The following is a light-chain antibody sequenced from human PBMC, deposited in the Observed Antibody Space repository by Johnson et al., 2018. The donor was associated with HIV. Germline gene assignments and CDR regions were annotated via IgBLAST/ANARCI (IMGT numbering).Light chain of an antibody. J-gene: IGLJ1*01. Sequence: QSVLTQPPSVSAAPGQKVTISCSGSTSNIGNNYVSWYQQLPGTAPKLLIYDNNKRPSGIPARFSGSKSGTSATLGITGLQTVDEADYYCGTWDSSLMANVFGTGTKVTVL. CDR1: TSNIGNNY. CDR3: GTWDSSLMANV. CDR2: DNN. V-gene: IGLV1-51*01.